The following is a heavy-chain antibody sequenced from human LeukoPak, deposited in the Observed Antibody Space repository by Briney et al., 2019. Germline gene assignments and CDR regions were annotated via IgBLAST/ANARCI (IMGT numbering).Heavy chain of an antibody. V-gene: IGHV1-18*01. D-gene: IGHD2-15*01. CDR3: ARDKGEYCSGGSCYSVDY. J-gene: IGHJ4*02. Sequence: ASVKVSCKASGYTFTSYGISWVRQAAGQGLEWMGWISAYNGNTNYAQSLQGRVTMTTDTSTSTAYMELRSLRSDDTAVYYCARDKGEYCSGGSCYSVDYWGQGTLVTVSS. CDR1: GYTFTSYG. CDR2: ISAYNGNT.